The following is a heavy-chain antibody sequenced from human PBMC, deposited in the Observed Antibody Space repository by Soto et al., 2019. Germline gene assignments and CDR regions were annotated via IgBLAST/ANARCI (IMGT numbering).Heavy chain of an antibody. CDR3: DSGCSYGHYAFAI. V-gene: IGHV3-7*03. CDR1: GFTFSSYW. CDR2: IKQDGSEK. Sequence: GGSLRLSCAASGFTFSSYWMSWVRQAPGKGLEWVANIKQDGSEKYYVDSVKGRFTISRDNAKNSLYLQMNSLRAEDTAVYYCDSGCSYGHYAFAIWGQGTMVTV. D-gene: IGHD5-18*01. J-gene: IGHJ3*02.